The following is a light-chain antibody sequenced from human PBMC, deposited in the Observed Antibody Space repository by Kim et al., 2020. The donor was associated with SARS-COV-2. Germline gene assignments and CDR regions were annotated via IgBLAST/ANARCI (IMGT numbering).Light chain of an antibody. V-gene: IGLV4-69*01. Sequence: SVKNTCTLSSGHSSYAIAWHQKQPEKGPRYLMKVNSDGSRNKGDGIPDRFSGSSAGAVRYLIISSLQSEDETDYYCQTWGTGWVFGGGTQLTVL. CDR1: SGHSSYA. CDR2: VNSDGSR. J-gene: IGLJ3*02. CDR3: QTWGTGWV.